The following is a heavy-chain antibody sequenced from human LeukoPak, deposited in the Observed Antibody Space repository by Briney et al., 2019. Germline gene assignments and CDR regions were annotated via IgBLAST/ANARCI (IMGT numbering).Heavy chain of an antibody. CDR2: INHSGST. J-gene: IGHJ4*02. D-gene: IGHD3-3*01. CDR3: AKRTYDFWSGYNY. CDR1: GGSFSGYY. Sequence: RPSETLSLTCAVYGGSFSGYYWSWIRQPPGKGLEWIGEINHSGSTNHNPSLKSRVTISVDTSKNQFSLKLSSVTAADTAVYYCAKRTYDFWSGYNYWGQGTLVTVSS. V-gene: IGHV4-34*01.